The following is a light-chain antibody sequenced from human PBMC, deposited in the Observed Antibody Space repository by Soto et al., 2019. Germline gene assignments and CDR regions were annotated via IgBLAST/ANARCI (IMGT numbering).Light chain of an antibody. CDR1: QSVSSY. V-gene: IGKV3-11*01. CDR3: QQRSIWPPVWT. CDR2: DAS. J-gene: IGKJ1*01. Sequence: ESVLTQFPATLSLTPGERANLYCRASQSVSSYLAWYQQKPGQAPRLLIYDASNRSTGIPALFSGSGSGTDSTLTISSLEPEDFAVYFCQQRSIWPPVWTFGQGTKVDIK.